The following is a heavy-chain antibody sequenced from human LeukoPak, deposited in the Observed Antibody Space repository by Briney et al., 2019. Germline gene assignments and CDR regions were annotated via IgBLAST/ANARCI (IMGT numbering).Heavy chain of an antibody. D-gene: IGHD3-3*01. CDR2: ISGSGASA. CDR3: AKSLRITIFVVVALFDY. Sequence: GGSLRLSCAASGFTFSSYGMSWVRQAQGKGLEWVSAISGSGASAYYADSVKARFTISRDNSKNTLYLQMNSLRAEYTAVYYCAKSLRITIFVVVALFDYWGQGTLVTVSS. CDR1: GFTFSSYG. J-gene: IGHJ4*02. V-gene: IGHV3-23*01.